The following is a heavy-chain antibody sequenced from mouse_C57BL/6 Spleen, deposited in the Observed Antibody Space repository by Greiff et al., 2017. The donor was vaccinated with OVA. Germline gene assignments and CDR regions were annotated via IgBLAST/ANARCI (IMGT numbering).Heavy chain of an antibody. D-gene: IGHD2-5*01. CDR1: GFTFSDYG. CDR2: ISSGSSTS. CDR3: ARPSPIVTYVDY. J-gene: IGHJ2*01. V-gene: IGHV5-17*01. Sequence: EVKVEESGGGLVKPGGSLKLSCAASGFTFSDYGMHWVRQAPEKGLEWVAYISSGSSTSYYADTVKGRFTISRDNAKNTLFLQMTSLRSEDTAMYYCARPSPIVTYVDYWGQGTTLTVSS.